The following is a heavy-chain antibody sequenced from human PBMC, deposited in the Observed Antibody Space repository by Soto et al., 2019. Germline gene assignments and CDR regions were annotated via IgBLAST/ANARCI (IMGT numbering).Heavy chain of an antibody. CDR2: IYYSGST. CDR3: ARDLMIGFDP. Sequence: SETLSLTXTVSGGSVSSGSYYWSWIRQPPGKGLEWIGYIYYSGSTNYNPSLKSRVTISVDTSKNQFSLKLSSVTAADTAVYYCARDLMIGFDPWGQGTLVTVSS. J-gene: IGHJ5*02. D-gene: IGHD3-22*01. CDR1: GGSVSSGSYY. V-gene: IGHV4-61*01.